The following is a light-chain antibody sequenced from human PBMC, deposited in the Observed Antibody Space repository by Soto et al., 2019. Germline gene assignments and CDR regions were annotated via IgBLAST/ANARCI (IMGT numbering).Light chain of an antibody. CDR3: QQSYSTPWT. CDR1: QDISNY. CDR2: AAS. J-gene: IGKJ1*01. Sequence: DIQMTQSPSSLSASVGDRVTITCRASQDISNYLAWYQQKPEKVPKLLIYAASTLHSGVPSRFSGSGSGTDFTLTISSLQPEDFATYYCQQSYSTPWTFGQGTKVDIK. V-gene: IGKV1-27*01.